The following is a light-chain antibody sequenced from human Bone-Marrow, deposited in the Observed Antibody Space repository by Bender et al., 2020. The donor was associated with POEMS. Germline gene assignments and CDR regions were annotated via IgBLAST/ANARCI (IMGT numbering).Light chain of an antibody. CDR1: SGDIGTFNL. CDR2: EAT. Sequence: QSALTQPASVSGSPGQSITLSCTGTSGDIGTFNLVSWYQQFPGQAPRLIIFEATKRPSGVSNRFSASKSGNTASLTISGLQTEDEAVYYCCSYAGANTWLFGGGTKLTVL. CDR3: CSYAGANTWL. V-gene: IGLV2-23*01. J-gene: IGLJ2*01.